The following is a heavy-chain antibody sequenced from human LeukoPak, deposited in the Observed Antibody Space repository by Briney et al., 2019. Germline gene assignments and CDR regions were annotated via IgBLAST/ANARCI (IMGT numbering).Heavy chain of an antibody. V-gene: IGHV4-34*01. CDR2: INHSGST. J-gene: IGHJ4*02. CDR1: GGSFSGYY. CDR3: AGFDFWSGYDDY. D-gene: IGHD3-3*01. Sequence: SETLSLTCAVYGGSFSGYYWSWIRQPPGKGLEWIGEINHSGSTNYNPSLKSRVTISVDTSKNQFSLKLSSVTAADTAVYYCAGFDFWSGYDDYWGQGTLVTVSS.